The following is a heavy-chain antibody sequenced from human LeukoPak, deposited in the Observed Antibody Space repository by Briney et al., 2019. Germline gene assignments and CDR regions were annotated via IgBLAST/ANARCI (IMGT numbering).Heavy chain of an antibody. J-gene: IGHJ3*02. CDR1: GFTVSSDY. D-gene: IGHD1-26*01. CDR3: ARGQSYYEAFDI. CDR2: IYSGGST. V-gene: IGHV3-53*03. Sequence: GGSLRLSCAASGFTVSSDYMSGVRQPPGKGLEWVSVIYSGGSTNYADSVKGRFTISRDNSKNTLHLQMNSLRVEDTAVYYCARGQSYYEAFDIWGQGTMVTVSS.